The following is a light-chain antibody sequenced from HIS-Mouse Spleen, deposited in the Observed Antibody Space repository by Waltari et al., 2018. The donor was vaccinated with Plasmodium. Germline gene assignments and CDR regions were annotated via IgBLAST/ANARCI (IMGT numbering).Light chain of an antibody. V-gene: IGLV5-37*01. CDR1: SDINVGSYN. CDR2: YYSDSVK. Sequence: QPVLTQPPSSSASPGESARLTCTLPSDINVGSYNIYWYQQKPGSPPRYPLYYYSDSVKGQGPGVPIRFPGPKEASANTVILLISGLQSEDGADYYCMIWPSNASGVFGGGTKLTVL. CDR3: MIWPSNASGV. J-gene: IGLJ3*02.